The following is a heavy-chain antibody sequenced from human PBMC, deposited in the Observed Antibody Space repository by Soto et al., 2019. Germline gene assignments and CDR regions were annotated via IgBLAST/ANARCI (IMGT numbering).Heavy chain of an antibody. V-gene: IGHV1-18*01. J-gene: IGHJ6*02. Sequence: QVQLVQSGAEVKKPGASVKVSCKASGYTFTSYGISWVRQAPGQGLEWMGCISAYNGNTNYAQKLQGRVTMTTDTSTSTAYMELRSLRSDDTAVYYCARVKRVDYDFWSGVNYYYYYGMDVWGQGTTVTVSS. CDR2: ISAYNGNT. CDR1: GYTFTSYG. D-gene: IGHD3-3*01. CDR3: ARVKRVDYDFWSGVNYYYYYGMDV.